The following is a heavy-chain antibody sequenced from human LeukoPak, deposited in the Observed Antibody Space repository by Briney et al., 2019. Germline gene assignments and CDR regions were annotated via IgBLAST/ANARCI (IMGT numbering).Heavy chain of an antibody. Sequence: SQTLSLTCTVSGGSISSGSYYWSWIRQPAGQGLELIGRIFASGDTHYKPSLESRVTISIDTSKNQFSLKLSSVTAADTAVYYCARSYYYNRSGYYYIWFDTWGQGTLVTVSS. D-gene: IGHD3-22*01. CDR3: ARSYYYNRSGYYYIWFDT. CDR1: GGSISSGSYY. J-gene: IGHJ5*02. CDR2: IFASGDT. V-gene: IGHV4-61*02.